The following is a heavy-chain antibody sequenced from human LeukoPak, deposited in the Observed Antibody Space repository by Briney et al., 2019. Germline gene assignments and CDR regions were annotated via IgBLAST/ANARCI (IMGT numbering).Heavy chain of an antibody. V-gene: IGHV3-30*04. CDR3: GRDPSARVIIDF. Sequence: PGRSLRLSCAASGFTFSNYAMHWVRQAPGEGLEWVAIVSHDGRNQYYAESVKGRFTISRDSSKNTVSLQMNSLRAGDSALYYCGRDPSARVIIDFWGQGTLVTVSS. CDR2: VSHDGRNQ. D-gene: IGHD3-10*01. CDR1: GFTFSNYA. J-gene: IGHJ4*02.